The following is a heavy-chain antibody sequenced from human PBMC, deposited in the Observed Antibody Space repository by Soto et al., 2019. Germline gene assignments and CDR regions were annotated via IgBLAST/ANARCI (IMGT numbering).Heavy chain of an antibody. CDR1: GFTFSSYA. CDR2: ISYDGSNK. Sequence: QVQLVESGGGVVQPGRSLRLSCAASGFTFSSYAMHWVRQAPGKGLEWVAVISYDGSNKYYADSVKGRFTISRDNSKNTLYLQMNSLRAEDTAVYYCARDGRDYGAYESRYFDYWGQGTLVTVSS. CDR3: ARDGRDYGAYESRYFDY. D-gene: IGHD4-17*01. V-gene: IGHV3-30-3*01. J-gene: IGHJ4*02.